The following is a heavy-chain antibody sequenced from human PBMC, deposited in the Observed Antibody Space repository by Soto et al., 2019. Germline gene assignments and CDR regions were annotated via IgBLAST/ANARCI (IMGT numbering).Heavy chain of an antibody. J-gene: IGHJ4*02. CDR3: AKDGRTVAFDY. Sequence: QVQLVESGGGVVQPGRSLRLSCAASGFIFSDYGMHWVRQAPGKGLEWVALMSYDGSKEFYGDSVKGRFTISRDNSKNTLYLQMNSLSAEDSAVYYCAKDGRTVAFDYWGQGTLVIVSS. CDR1: GFIFSDYG. V-gene: IGHV3-30*18. CDR2: MSYDGSKE. D-gene: IGHD2-15*01.